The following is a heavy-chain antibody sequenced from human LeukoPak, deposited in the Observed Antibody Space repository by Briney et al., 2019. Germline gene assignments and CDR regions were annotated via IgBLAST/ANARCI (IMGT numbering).Heavy chain of an antibody. CDR2: IIPIFGTA. CDR3: ASGYDLAGYTGFDP. CDR1: GRTFSSYA. V-gene: IGHV1-69*05. Sequence: GASVKVSCNASGRTFSSYAISWVRQAPGQGIEWMGRIIPIFGTANYAQKFQGRVTTTTDETTSTAYMELSRLRSEDTAVYYCASGYDLAGYTGFDPWGQGTLVTVS. J-gene: IGHJ5*02. D-gene: IGHD5-12*01.